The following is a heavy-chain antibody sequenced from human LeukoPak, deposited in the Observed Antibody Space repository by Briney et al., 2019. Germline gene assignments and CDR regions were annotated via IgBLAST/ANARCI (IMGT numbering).Heavy chain of an antibody. V-gene: IGHV4-34*01. D-gene: IGHD1-26*01. CDR1: GGPFSGYY. CDR3: ARQGGSYYTPFDS. J-gene: IGHJ4*02. CDR2: INLSGSI. Sequence: KSSETLSLTCAVYGGPFSGYYWNWIRQPPGKGLEWMGEINLSGSINYNPSLKSRVTISLDTSKNQFSLKLTSVTAADTAVYYCARQGGSYYTPFDSWGQGTLVTVSS.